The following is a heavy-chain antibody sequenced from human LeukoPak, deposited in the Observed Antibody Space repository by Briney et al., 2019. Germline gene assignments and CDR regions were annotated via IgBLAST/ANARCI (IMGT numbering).Heavy chain of an antibody. CDR2: INHSGST. CDR3: ARGVSVAGNYFDH. J-gene: IGHJ4*02. D-gene: IGHD6-19*01. V-gene: IGHV4-34*01. CDR1: GGSFSGYY. Sequence: SETLSLTCAVYGGSFSGYYWSWIRQPPGKGLEWIGEINHSGSTNYNPSLKSRVTKSVDTSKNQFSLKLSSVTAADTAVYYCARGVSVAGNYFDHWGQGTLVTVSS.